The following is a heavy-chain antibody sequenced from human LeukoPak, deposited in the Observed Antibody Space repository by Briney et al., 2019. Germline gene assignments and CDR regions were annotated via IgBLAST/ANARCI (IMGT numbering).Heavy chain of an antibody. CDR3: AAGSINSGSFPQFDP. J-gene: IGHJ5*02. CDR1: GFAFSSYW. D-gene: IGHD1-26*01. Sequence: GGSLRLSCAASGFAFSSYWMHWVRHAPGKGLVWVSRINSDGSSTNYADSVKGRFTISRDNAKNTLYLQMNSLRAEDTAVYYCAAGSINSGSFPQFDPWGQGTLVTVSS. CDR2: INSDGSST. V-gene: IGHV3-74*01.